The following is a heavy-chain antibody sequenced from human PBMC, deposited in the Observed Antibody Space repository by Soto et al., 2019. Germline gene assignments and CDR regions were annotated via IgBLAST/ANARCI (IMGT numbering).Heavy chain of an antibody. CDR3: ARGHDAFDI. J-gene: IGHJ3*02. CDR1: GFTFSSYS. V-gene: IGHV3-48*01. Sequence: EVQLVESGGGLVQPGGSLRLSCAASGFTFSSYSMNWVRQAPGKGLEWVSYISSSSSTIYYADSVTGRFTISRDNAKNSLYLQLNSLGAGDTSVYYCARGHDAFDIWGQGTMVTVSS. CDR2: ISSSSSTI.